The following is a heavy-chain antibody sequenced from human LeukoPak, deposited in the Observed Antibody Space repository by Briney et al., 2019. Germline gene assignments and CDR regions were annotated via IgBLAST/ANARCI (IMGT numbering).Heavy chain of an antibody. J-gene: IGHJ3*02. D-gene: IGHD7-27*01. Sequence: GRSLRLSCAASGFTFSGYAMHWVRQPAGKGLEWVAVILFDGSKKYSADSVKGRFTISRDNSMKTVSLQMNSLRPEDTAVYYCAKGRTGGFDVFDIWGQGTLVTVSS. CDR1: GFTFSGYA. CDR3: AKGRTGGFDVFDI. CDR2: ILFDGSKK. V-gene: IGHV3-30*04.